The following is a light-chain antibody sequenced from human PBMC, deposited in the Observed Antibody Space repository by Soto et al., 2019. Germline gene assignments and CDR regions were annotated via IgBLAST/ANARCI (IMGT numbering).Light chain of an antibody. Sequence: DIQMTQSPSSVSASVGDRVTITCRASQGISSWLAWYQRKPGKAPKLLIYAASSLQGGVPSRFSGSGSGTDFTLTISSLQPEDFATYYCQQSYSTPYTFGQGTKLEIK. V-gene: IGKV1D-12*01. CDR2: AAS. CDR1: QGISSW. J-gene: IGKJ2*01. CDR3: QQSYSTPYT.